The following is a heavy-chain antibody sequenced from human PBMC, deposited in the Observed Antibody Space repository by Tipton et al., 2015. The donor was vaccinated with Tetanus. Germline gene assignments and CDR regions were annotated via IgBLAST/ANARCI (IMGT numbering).Heavy chain of an antibody. CDR1: GYIFNNYW. V-gene: IGHV5-51*01. CDR2: IYPGDSDT. J-gene: IGHJ4*02. CDR3: ARGHCTDGVCNFDF. Sequence: QLVQSGGEVKKPGESLKISCKGSGYIFNNYWIGWVRQKPGKGLEWMGIIYPGDSDTRYSPSFQGQVTISVDKSINTAYLRWGSRKASDPSIFYCARGHCTDGVCNFDFWGQGALVTVAS. D-gene: IGHD2-8*01.